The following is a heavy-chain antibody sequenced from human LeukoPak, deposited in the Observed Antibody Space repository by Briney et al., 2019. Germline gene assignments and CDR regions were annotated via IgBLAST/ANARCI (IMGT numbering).Heavy chain of an antibody. CDR2: TYYRSKWYN. J-gene: IGHJ3*02. D-gene: IGHD3-22*01. Sequence: SQTLSLTCAISGDSVSSNSAVWNWIRQSPSRGLEWLGRTYYRSKWYNDYAVSVKSRITINPDTSKNQFSLQLNSVTPEDTAVYYCAREDDSSGYDHDAFDIWGQGTMVTVSS. CDR1: GDSVSSNSAV. CDR3: AREDDSSGYDHDAFDI. V-gene: IGHV6-1*01.